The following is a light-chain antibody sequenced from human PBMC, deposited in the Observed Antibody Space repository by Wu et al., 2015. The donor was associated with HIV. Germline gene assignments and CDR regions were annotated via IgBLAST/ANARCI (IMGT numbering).Light chain of an antibody. CDR2: GAS. CDR1: QSVTSNH. CDR3: QHRTSWPFT. V-gene: IGKV3D-20*02. Sequence: EIVLTQSPGTLSLSPGERATLSCRASQSVTSNHLAWYQQKPGQAPRLLIYGASSRASDVPVRFSGSGSATDFTLTISSLDPEDFAIYYCQHRTSWPFTFGPGTRVDI. J-gene: IGKJ3*01.